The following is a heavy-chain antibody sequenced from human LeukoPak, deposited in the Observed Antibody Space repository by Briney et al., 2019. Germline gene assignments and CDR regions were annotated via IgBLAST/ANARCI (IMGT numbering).Heavy chain of an antibody. J-gene: IGHJ4*02. V-gene: IGHV3-30-3*01. CDR3: ASVKDYYDSRSPSGY. CDR1: GFTLSSYA. CDR2: ISYDGSNK. D-gene: IGHD3-22*01. Sequence: GGSLRLSCAASGFTLSSYAMHWVRQAPGEGLEWVAVISYDGSNKYYADSVKGRFTISRDNSKNTLYLQMNSLRAEDTAVYYCASVKDYYDSRSPSGYWGQGTLVTVSS.